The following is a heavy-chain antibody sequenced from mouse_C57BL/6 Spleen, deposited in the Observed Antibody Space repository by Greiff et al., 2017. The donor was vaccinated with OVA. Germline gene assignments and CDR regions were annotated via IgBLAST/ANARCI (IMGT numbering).Heavy chain of an antibody. Sequence: VQLKESGPELVKPGASVKMSCKASGYTFTDYYMHWVKQKPGKGLEWIGEIYPGSGNTYYNEKFKGKATLTADTSSSTAYMQLSSLTSEDSAVYFCARRDLLWSDYWGQGTTLTVSS. CDR1: YTFTDYYM. V-gene: IGHV1-83*01. CDR2: YPGSGNTY. CDR3: RRDLLWSDY. J-gene: IGHJ2*01. D-gene: IGHD2-1*01.